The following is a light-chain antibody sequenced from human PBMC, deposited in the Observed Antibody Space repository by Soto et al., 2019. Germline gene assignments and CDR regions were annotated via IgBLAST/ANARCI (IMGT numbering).Light chain of an antibody. CDR1: QDISNY. CDR2: AAS. J-gene: IGKJ3*01. Sequence: DIQMTQSPSSLSASVGDSVTITCRASQDISNYLTWYQQKPGKVPKLLIYAASTLQSGVTSRFSGSGSGTDFTLTISSLQPEDVATYYCQNYNSAPFTFGPGTKVDI. CDR3: QNYNSAPFT. V-gene: IGKV1-27*01.